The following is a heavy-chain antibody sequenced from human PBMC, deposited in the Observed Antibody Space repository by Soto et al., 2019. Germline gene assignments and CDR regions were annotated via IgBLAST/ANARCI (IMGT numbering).Heavy chain of an antibody. J-gene: IGHJ4*02. CDR1: GFTFNKYG. Sequence: QVHVVESGGGVVQPGGSLRLSCAASGFTFNKYGIHWVRQAPGKGLEWVAVIWHDGSEKYYADSVKDRFTISRDNSKKMVYLQMKSLRVDDTATYYCAKDGDRTYCSDGNCAFFDSWGQGALVTVSS. CDR3: AKDGDRTYCSDGNCAFFDS. CDR2: IWHDGSEK. D-gene: IGHD2-15*01. V-gene: IGHV3-33*06.